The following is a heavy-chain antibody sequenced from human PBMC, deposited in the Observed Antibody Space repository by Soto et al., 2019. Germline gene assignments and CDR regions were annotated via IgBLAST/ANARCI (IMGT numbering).Heavy chain of an antibody. Sequence: EVQLVESGGGLVQPGGSLRLSCEASAFTLSSYWMSWVRQAPGKGLEWVANIKPDGSEKYYVDSVKGRFTISRDNTKNSLYLQMSTLRPEDTAIYYCARDYEFGCDIWGQGTLVTVSS. D-gene: IGHD3-22*01. CDR1: AFTLSSYW. V-gene: IGHV3-7*01. CDR2: IKPDGSEK. J-gene: IGHJ3*02. CDR3: ARDYEFGCDI.